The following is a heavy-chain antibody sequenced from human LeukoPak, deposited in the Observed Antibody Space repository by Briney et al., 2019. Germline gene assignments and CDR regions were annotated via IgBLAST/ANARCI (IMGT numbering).Heavy chain of an antibody. CDR3: TIGLARTNDDK. CDR1: GFTFSSYG. J-gene: IGHJ4*02. D-gene: IGHD3-16*01. V-gene: IGHV3-33*01. Sequence: PGGSLRLSCAASGFTFSSYGMHWVRQAPGKGLEWVAVIWYDGSNKYYADSVKGRFTISRDNSKNTLYLQMNSLRAEDTAVYYCTIGLARTNDDKWGQGILVTVSS. CDR2: IWYDGSNK.